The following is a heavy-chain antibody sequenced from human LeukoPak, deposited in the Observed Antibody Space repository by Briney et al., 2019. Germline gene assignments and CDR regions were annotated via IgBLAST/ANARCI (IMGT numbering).Heavy chain of an antibody. V-gene: IGHV3-7*01. D-gene: IGHD4-17*01. CDR3: ARGSSPSSGDYYWDAFDS. Sequence: GGSLRLSCTASGFSFGYYWMTWVRQAPGKGLEWVANIREDGKVIHYVDSVSGRFTISRDNTKNSLYLQMNSLRGEDTALYYCARGSSPSSGDYYWDAFDSWGQGTLVTVSS. CDR2: IREDGKVI. J-gene: IGHJ3*02. CDR1: GFSFGYYW.